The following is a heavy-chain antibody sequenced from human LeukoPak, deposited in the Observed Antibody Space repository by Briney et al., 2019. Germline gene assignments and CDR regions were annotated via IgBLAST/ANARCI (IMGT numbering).Heavy chain of an antibody. J-gene: IGHJ5*02. V-gene: IGHV4-34*01. CDR2: INHSGSI. CDR3: ARGELVVVVAATQGGSMYWFDP. Sequence: SETLSLTCAVYGGSFSGYYWSWIRQPPGKGLEWIGEINHSGSINYNPSLKSRVTISVDASKNQFSLKLCSVTAADTAVYYCARGELVVVVAATQGGSMYWFDPWGQGTLVTVSS. CDR1: GGSFSGYY. D-gene: IGHD2-15*01.